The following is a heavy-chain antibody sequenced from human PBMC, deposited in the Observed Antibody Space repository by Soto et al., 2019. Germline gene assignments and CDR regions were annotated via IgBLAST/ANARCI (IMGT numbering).Heavy chain of an antibody. CDR1: GFTFSNYA. V-gene: IGHV3-64D*06. CDR2: ITSDGDST. D-gene: IGHD2-15*01. CDR3: VKGNQLLRYYFEF. Sequence: GGSLRLSCSVSGFTFSNYAMHWVRQAPGKGLEYVSGITSDGDSTWHADSVKDRFTISRDNSKNTLFLQMSSLRVEDTAIYFCVKGNQLLRYYFEFWGPGALVTVPP. J-gene: IGHJ4*01.